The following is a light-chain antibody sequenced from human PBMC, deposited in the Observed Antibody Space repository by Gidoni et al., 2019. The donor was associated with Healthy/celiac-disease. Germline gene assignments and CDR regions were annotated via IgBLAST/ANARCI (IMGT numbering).Light chain of an antibody. V-gene: IGKV3-20*01. J-gene: IGKJ3*01. CDR3: QQLRT. Sequence: EIVLTQSPGTLSLSPGERATLSCRASQSVSSSYLAWYQQKPGQAPRLLIYGASSRATGIPDRFSGSGSGTDFTLTISRPEPEDFAVYYCQQLRTFGPGTKVDIK. CDR1: QSVSSSY. CDR2: GAS.